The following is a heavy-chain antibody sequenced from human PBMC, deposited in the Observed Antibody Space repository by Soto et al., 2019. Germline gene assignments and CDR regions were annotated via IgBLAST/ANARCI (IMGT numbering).Heavy chain of an antibody. Sequence: QITLKESGPALVKPTQTLTLTCTFSGFSLSTSGVGVGWIRQPPGKALEWLTLIYWNDDKRYSPSLKSRLTNAKATSKNQLFLTMADMDPVDTATYDCAHAAYDSGYVYGLDVWGQGTTVTVSS. CDR1: GFSLSTSGVG. V-gene: IGHV2-5*01. CDR2: IYWNDDK. CDR3: AHAAYDSGYVYGLDV. J-gene: IGHJ6*02. D-gene: IGHD5-12*01.